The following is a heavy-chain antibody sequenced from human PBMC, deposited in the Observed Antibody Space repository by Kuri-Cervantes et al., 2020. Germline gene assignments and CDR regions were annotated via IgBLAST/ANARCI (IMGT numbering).Heavy chain of an antibody. CDR3: AKITGIGY. V-gene: IGHV3-7*03. D-gene: IGHD3-10*01. J-gene: IGHJ4*02. CDR2: IKQDGGDK. CDR1: GFSLSTFW. Sequence: GGSLRLSCAASGFSLSTFWMTWVRQAPGKGLEWVANIKQDGGDKYYVDSVKGRFTISRDNAKNSLYLQMSSLRAEDTAIYYCAKITGIGYWGQGALVTVSS.